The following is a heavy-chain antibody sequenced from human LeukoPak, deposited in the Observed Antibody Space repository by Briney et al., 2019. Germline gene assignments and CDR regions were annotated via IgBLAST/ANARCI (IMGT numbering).Heavy chain of an antibody. CDR2: ISGSGGST. Sequence: PGGSLRLSWAASGFTFSSYAMSWVRQAPGKGLEWVSAISGSGGSTYYADSVKGRFTISRDNSKNTLYLQMNSLRAEDTAVYYCAKERDSYYDFWSGYSANDYWGQGTLVTVSS. J-gene: IGHJ4*02. CDR3: AKERDSYYDFWSGYSANDY. CDR1: GFTFSSYA. V-gene: IGHV3-23*01. D-gene: IGHD3-3*01.